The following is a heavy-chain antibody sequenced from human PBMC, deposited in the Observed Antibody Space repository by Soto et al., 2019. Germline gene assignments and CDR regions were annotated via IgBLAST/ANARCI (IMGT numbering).Heavy chain of an antibody. J-gene: IGHJ4*02. V-gene: IGHV2-5*01. CDR3: ARDRVASFDY. CDR1: GVSLTTSGVG. Sequence: QITLKESGPTLLKPTQTLTLTCTFSGVSLTTSGVGVGWIRQPPGQALEWLALIFWNGDSRYSPSLKARLTSTKDTSKNRVVLTMTNMDPVDTATYYCARDRVASFDYWGQGTLVTVSS. D-gene: IGHD2-15*01. CDR2: IFWNGDS.